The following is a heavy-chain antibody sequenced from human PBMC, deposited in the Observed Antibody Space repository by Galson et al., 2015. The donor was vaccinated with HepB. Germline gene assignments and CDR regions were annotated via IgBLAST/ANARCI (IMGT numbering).Heavy chain of an antibody. V-gene: IGHV7-4-1*02. CDR1: GYTFTSYS. CDR3: ARDWYCSSTNCYAYGGWFDP. D-gene: IGHD2-2*01. CDR2: INTNTGNP. J-gene: IGHJ5*02. Sequence: SVKVSCKASGYTFTSYSISWVRQSPGQGLEWMGWINTNTGNPTYAQGFTGRFVFSLDTSVSTAYLQVSSLEAEDTAVYYCARDWYCSSTNCYAYGGWFDPWGRGTPVAVSS.